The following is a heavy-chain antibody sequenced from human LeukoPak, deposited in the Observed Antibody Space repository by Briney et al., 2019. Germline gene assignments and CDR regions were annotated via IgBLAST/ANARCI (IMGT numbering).Heavy chain of an antibody. D-gene: IGHD1-26*01. CDR2: SSGSGGST. CDR1: GFTFSHYW. CDR3: AKESKQSGSYPIDY. V-gene: IGHV3-23*01. J-gene: IGHJ4*02. Sequence: GGSLRLSCAASGFTFSHYWMSWVRQAPGKGLEWVSTSSGSGGSTFYADSVKGRFSISRDNSKNTLYVQMNSLRAEDTAVYYCAKESKQSGSYPIDYWGQGTLVTVSS.